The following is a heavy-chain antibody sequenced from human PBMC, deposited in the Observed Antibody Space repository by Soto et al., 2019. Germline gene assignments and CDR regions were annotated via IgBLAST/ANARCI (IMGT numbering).Heavy chain of an antibody. CDR3: AKDPIVVVPPRLCDY. V-gene: IGHV3-23*01. CDR1: GFPFSSYA. CDR2: INGSGGST. J-gene: IGHJ4*02. Sequence: GGALRLSCAASGFPFSSYAMSWVRHAPGKGLEWVSAINGSGGSTYYADSVKGRFTISRDNSKNTLYLQMNSLRAEDTAVYYCAKDPIVVVPPRLCDYWGRGILVTVSS. D-gene: IGHD3-22*01.